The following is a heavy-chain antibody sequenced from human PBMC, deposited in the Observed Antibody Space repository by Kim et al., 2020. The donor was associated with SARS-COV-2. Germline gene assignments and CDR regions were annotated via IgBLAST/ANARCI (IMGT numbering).Heavy chain of an antibody. Sequence: SVKGRFTISRDNAKNSLYLQMNSLRAEDTALYYCAKDISRLDGYNPFDYWGQGTLVTVSS. V-gene: IGHV3-9*01. D-gene: IGHD5-12*01. J-gene: IGHJ4*02. CDR3: AKDISRLDGYNPFDY.